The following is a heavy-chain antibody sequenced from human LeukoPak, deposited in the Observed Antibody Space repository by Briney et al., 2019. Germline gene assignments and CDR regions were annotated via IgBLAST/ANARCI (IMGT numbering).Heavy chain of an antibody. Sequence: PSETLSLICTVSGGSISSYYWSWIRQPAGKGLEWIGYIYYSGSTNYNPSLKSRVTISVDTSKNQFSLKLSSVTAADTAVYYCARVSRRAFDYWGQGTLVTVSS. CDR3: ARVSRRAFDY. J-gene: IGHJ4*02. CDR1: GGSISSYY. CDR2: IYYSGST. V-gene: IGHV4-59*01.